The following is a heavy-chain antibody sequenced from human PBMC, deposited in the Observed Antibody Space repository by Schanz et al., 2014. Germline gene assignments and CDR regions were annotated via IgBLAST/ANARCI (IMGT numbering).Heavy chain of an antibody. CDR1: GFTFSDYY. D-gene: IGHD2-2*01. CDR3: AKVAPAATYRDY. V-gene: IGHV3-11*01. Sequence: QVQLVDSGGGLVKPGGSLRLSCAASGFTFSDYYMTWIRQAPGKGLEWVSDISDSGDSTHYADSVKGRFTISRDNAKNSLFLQMNSLSAEDTAVYYCAKVAPAATYRDYWGQGSLVTVSS. J-gene: IGHJ4*02. CDR2: ISDSGDST.